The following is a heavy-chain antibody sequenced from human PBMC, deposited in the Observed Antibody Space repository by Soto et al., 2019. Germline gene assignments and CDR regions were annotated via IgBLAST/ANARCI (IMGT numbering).Heavy chain of an antibody. D-gene: IGHD2-2*02. Sequence: GGSLRLSCAASGFTFSSYAMSWVRQAPGKGLEWVSAISGSGGSTYHADSVKGRFTISRDNSKNTLYLQMNSLRAEDTAVYYCAKAPGYCSSTSCYSWFDPWGQGTLVTVSS. J-gene: IGHJ5*02. CDR2: ISGSGGST. CDR3: AKAPGYCSSTSCYSWFDP. CDR1: GFTFSSYA. V-gene: IGHV3-23*01.